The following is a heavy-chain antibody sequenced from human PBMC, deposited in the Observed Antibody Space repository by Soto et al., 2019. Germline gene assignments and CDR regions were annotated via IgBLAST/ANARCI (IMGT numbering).Heavy chain of an antibody. D-gene: IGHD2-2*01. CDR2: INPSGYGT. V-gene: IGHV1-46*01. CDR1: GYTFTSYY. Sequence: ASVKVSCKASGYTFTSYYMHWVRQAPGQGLEWMGIINPSGYGTSYAQKFQGRVTMTRDTSTSTFYMELRSLRSDDTAVYFCAGDGVVVPSALYYFDYWGQGTLVTVSS. CDR3: AGDGVVVPSALYYFDY. J-gene: IGHJ4*02.